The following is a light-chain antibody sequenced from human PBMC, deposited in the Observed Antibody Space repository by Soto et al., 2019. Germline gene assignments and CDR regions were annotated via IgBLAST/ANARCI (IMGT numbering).Light chain of an antibody. CDR1: SSNIGSNT. CDR2: SNN. J-gene: IGLJ2*01. Sequence: QSVLTQPPSASGTPGQRVTLSCSGSSSNIGSNTVNWYQQLPGTAPKLLIYSNNQRPSGVPDRFSGSKSGTSASLAITGLQSEDEDDYYCAAWDDSLTGGVVGGGTKLTVL. V-gene: IGLV1-44*01. CDR3: AAWDDSLTGGV.